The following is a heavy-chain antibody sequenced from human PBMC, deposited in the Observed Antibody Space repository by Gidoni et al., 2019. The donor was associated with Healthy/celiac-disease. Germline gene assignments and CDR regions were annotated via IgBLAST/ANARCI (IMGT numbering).Heavy chain of an antibody. CDR3: ARGRLGGYSSGWYN. Sequence: QVQLVQSGAEVKKPGASVQVSCKASGYTFPSYYMHWVRQAPGQGLEWMGIINPSGGSTSYEQKFQGRVTMTRDTSTGTVYMELSSLRSEDTAVYYCARGRLGGYSSGWYNWGQGTLVTVSS. CDR2: INPSGGST. J-gene: IGHJ4*02. D-gene: IGHD6-19*01. CDR1: GYTFPSYY. V-gene: IGHV1-46*01.